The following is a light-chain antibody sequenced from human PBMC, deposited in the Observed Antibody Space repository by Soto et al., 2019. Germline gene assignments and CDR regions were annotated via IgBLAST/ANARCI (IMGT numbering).Light chain of an antibody. CDR3: QHYGASPWT. CDR1: QSLRGNY. V-gene: IGKV3-20*01. J-gene: IGKJ1*01. CDR2: RAS. Sequence: NVLAQSPVPLSLSAGEIATLSFMAMQSLRGNYLSWYQQKPGQAPRVLIYRASMWATGISARFNGSGSGTDFTLTISRLEPEDFAVYYCQHYGASPWTFGQGTKVDIK.